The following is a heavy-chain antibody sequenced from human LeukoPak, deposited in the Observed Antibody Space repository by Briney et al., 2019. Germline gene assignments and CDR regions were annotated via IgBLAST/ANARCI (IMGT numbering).Heavy chain of an antibody. CDR3: AKDSATVTIGLDY. J-gene: IGHJ4*02. CDR1: GFTFSIYA. V-gene: IGHV3-23*01. D-gene: IGHD4-17*01. CDR2: ISGSGGST. Sequence: GGSLRLSCAASGFTFSIYAMSWVRQAPGKGLEWVSAISGSGGSTYYADSVKGRFTISRDNSKNTLYLQMNSLRGDDTAVYYCAKDSATVTIGLDYWGQGTLVTVSS.